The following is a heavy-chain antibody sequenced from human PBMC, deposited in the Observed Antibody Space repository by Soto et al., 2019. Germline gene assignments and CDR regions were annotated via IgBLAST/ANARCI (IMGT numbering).Heavy chain of an antibody. V-gene: IGHV3-15*01. CDR1: GFTFSNAW. CDR2: IKSKTDGGTT. J-gene: IGHJ5*02. CDR3: TTQTFKTGDNWFDP. Sequence: GGSLRLSCAASGFTFSNAWMSWVRQAPGKGLEWVGRIKSKTDGGTTDYAAPVKGRFTISRDDSKNTLYLQMNSRKTEDTAVYYCTTQTFKTGDNWFDPWGQGALVTVSS. D-gene: IGHD7-27*01.